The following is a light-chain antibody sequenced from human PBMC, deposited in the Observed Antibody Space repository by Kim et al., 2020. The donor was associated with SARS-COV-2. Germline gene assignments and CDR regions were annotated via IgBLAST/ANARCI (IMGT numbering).Light chain of an antibody. CDR3: GTWDSSLSAGV. CDR1: SSNLGNNY. CDR2: DNN. Sequence: GQKVTSSCPGSSSNLGNNYVSWYQQLPGTAPKLLIYDNNKRPSGIPDRFSGSKSGTSATLGITGLQTGDEADYYCGTWDSSLSAGVFGGGTQLTVL. V-gene: IGLV1-51*01. J-gene: IGLJ3*02.